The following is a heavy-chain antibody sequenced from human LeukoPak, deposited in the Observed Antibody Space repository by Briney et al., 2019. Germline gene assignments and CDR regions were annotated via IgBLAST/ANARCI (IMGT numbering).Heavy chain of an antibody. V-gene: IGHV3-23*01. CDR2: VSGGGGST. J-gene: IGHJ4*02. D-gene: IGHD3-10*01. CDR1: GFTFSSYA. Sequence: GGSLRLSCAASGFTFSSYAMTWVRQAPGKGLEWVSAVSGGGGSTHYVDSVKGRFTISRDNSKNTLYLQMTSLRAEDTAVYYCAKGYYGPESYYTFDYWGQGTLVTVSS. CDR3: AKGYYGPESYYTFDY.